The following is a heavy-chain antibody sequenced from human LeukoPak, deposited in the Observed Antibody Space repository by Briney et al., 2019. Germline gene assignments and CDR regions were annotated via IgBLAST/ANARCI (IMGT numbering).Heavy chain of an antibody. D-gene: IGHD6-13*01. CDR3: ARDCPGSWYVGVGDY. CDR2: ISSSSSTT. J-gene: IGHJ4*02. V-gene: IGHV3-48*04. Sequence: GGSLRLSCAASGFTFSSYSMNWVRQAPGKGLEWVSYISSSSSTTYYADSVKGRFTISRDNAKNSLYLQMNSLRAEDTAVYYCARDCPGSWYVGVGDYWGQGTLVTVSS. CDR1: GFTFSSYS.